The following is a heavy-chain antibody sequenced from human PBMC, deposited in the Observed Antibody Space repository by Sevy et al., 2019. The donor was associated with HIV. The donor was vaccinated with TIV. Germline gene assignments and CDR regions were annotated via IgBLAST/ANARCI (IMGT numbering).Heavy chain of an antibody. J-gene: IGHJ4*02. D-gene: IGHD3-22*01. V-gene: IGHV3-7*01. Sequence: AGSLRLSCAASGFTFSRYWMSWVRQAPGKGLEWVAKIEQDGSEKYYVDSVKGRFTISRDNAKNSLFLQMHSLRGEDTAVYYCAREYYFDSSGYYLSFGYWGQGTLVTVSS. CDR1: GFTFSRYW. CDR2: IEQDGSEK. CDR3: AREYYFDSSGYYLSFGY.